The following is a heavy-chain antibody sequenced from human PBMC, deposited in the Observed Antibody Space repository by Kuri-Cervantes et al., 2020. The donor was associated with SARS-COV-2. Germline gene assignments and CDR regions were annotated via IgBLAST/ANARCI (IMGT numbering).Heavy chain of an antibody. CDR1: GFTFSDYY. D-gene: IGHD5-12*01. Sequence: GESLKISCAASGFTFSDYYMSWVRQAPGKGLEWVAFVRYDGGEKHYADSVKGRFAISRDSSKNTLYLEMNSLRVEDTAVYYCAKDPAHRSAYDLGKLDYWGQGTLVTVSS. CDR2: VRYDGGEK. CDR3: AKDPAHRSAYDLGKLDY. V-gene: IGHV3-30*02. J-gene: IGHJ4*02.